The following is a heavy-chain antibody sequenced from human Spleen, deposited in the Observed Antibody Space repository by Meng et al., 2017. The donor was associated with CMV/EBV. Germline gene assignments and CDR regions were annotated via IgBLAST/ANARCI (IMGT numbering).Heavy chain of an antibody. CDR3: TRGQAGGS. CDR2: ISHTGSTI. J-gene: IGHJ4*02. D-gene: IGHD3-16*01. Sequence: LRLSCAASGFKFSNFYMSWIRQAPGKGLEWLSYISHTGSTIYYADSVKGRFTISRDNAKKSLYLQMNSLRAEDTAVYYCTRGQAGGSWGQGTLVTVSS. V-gene: IGHV3-11*04. CDR1: GFKFSNFY.